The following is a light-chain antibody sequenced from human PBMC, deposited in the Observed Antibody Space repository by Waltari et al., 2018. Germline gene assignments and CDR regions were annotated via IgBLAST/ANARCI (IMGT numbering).Light chain of an antibody. CDR2: GNS. J-gene: IGLJ3*02. CDR3: QSYDSSLSGSV. CDR1: SSNIRAGSD. Sequence: QSVLAQPPSVSGAPGQRVTISCSGSSSNIRAGSDVLWYQHLPGTAPKLLIYGNSNRPSGVPDRFSGSKSGTSASLAITGLQAEDEADYYCQSYDSSLSGSVFGGGTKLTVL. V-gene: IGLV1-40*01.